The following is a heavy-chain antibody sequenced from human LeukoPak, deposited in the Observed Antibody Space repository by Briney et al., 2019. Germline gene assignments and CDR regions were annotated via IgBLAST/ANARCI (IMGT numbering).Heavy chain of an antibody. CDR2: IYNSGST. V-gene: IGHV4-59*08. Sequence: TETLSLTCTVSGGSISSYYWSWIRQPPGKGLEWIGYIYNSGSTNFNPSLKSRVTISVDTSKNQFSLRLSSVTAADTAVYYCASLGYTYGVDAFDFWGQGTMVSVSS. J-gene: IGHJ3*01. D-gene: IGHD5-18*01. CDR1: GGSISSYY. CDR3: ASLGYTYGVDAFDF.